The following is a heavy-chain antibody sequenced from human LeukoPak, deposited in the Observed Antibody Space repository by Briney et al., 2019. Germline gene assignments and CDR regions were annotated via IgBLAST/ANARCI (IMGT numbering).Heavy chain of an antibody. J-gene: IGHJ5*02. CDR2: IGGRGGST. CDR3: GKEGGA. V-gene: IGHV3-23*01. Sequence: PGGSLRLSCAASGFRFSDFTMTWVRQAPGKGPEWVSAIGGRGGSTYYEDSLGGRFIISRDNSKDMVYLQMNSLKVEDTATYYCGKEGGAWGQGTKVTVSS. CDR1: GFRFSDFT. D-gene: IGHD3-16*01.